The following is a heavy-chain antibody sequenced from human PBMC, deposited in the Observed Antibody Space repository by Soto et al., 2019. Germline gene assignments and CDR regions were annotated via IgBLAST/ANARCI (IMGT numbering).Heavy chain of an antibody. V-gene: IGHV4-59*08. J-gene: IGHJ6*03. CDR2: IYYSGST. Sequence: SETLSLTCTVSGGSISSYYWSWIRQPPGKGLEWIGYIYYSGSTNYNPSLKSRVTISVDTSKNQFSLKLSSVTAADTAVYYCARLRITMVRGVEDYYMDVWGKGTTVTVSS. D-gene: IGHD3-10*01. CDR3: ARLRITMVRGVEDYYMDV. CDR1: GGSISSYY.